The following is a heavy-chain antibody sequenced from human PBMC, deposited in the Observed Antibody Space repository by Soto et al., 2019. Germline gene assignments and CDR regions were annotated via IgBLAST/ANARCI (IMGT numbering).Heavy chain of an antibody. Sequence: EVQLAESGGGLAQPGGSLRLSCVGSGFTFSSFEMNWVRQTPGKGLEWLSYIGRSGETIYYADSVKGRFTISRDNAKSSRFLQMNGLRDEDTGIYYCARESRGGAARRPTFYYWGRGTLVTFSS. D-gene: IGHD6-6*01. CDR1: GFTFSSFE. V-gene: IGHV3-48*03. J-gene: IGHJ4*02. CDR3: ARESRGGAARRPTFYY. CDR2: IGRSGETI.